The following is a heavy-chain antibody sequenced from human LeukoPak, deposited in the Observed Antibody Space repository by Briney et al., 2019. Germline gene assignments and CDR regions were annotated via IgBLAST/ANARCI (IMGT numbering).Heavy chain of an antibody. J-gene: IGHJ4*02. V-gene: IGHV3-21*01. CDR1: GFTFSSYS. CDR3: ARDKTNRFTPIDY. CDR2: ISSSSSYI. Sequence: GGSLRLSCAASGFTFSSYSMNWVRQAPGKGLEWVSSISSSSSYIYYADSVKGRFTISRDNAKNSLYLQMNSLRAEDTAVYYCARDKTNRFTPIDYWGQGTLVTVSS. D-gene: IGHD3-3*01.